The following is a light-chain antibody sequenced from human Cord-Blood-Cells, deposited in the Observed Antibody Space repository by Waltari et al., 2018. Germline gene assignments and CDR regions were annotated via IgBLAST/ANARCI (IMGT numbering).Light chain of an antibody. V-gene: IGKV1-5*03. Sequence: DIQMTQSPSTVSASVGDRVTITCRASQSISSWLAWYQQKPGKDPKLLIYKASSLESWVPSRFSGSGSGTEFTLTISSLQPDDFATYYCQQYNSYWTFGQGTKVEIK. J-gene: IGKJ1*01. CDR2: KAS. CDR3: QQYNSYWT. CDR1: QSISSW.